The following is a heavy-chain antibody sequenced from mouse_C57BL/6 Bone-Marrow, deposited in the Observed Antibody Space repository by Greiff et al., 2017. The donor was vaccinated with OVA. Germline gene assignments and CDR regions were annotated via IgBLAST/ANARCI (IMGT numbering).Heavy chain of an antibody. D-gene: IGHD3-2*02. CDR3: ATAQATLYAMDY. CDR2: IYPRSGNT. V-gene: IGHV1-81*01. J-gene: IGHJ4*01. CDR1: GYTFTSYG. Sequence: QVQLQQSGAELARPGASVNLSCKASGYTFTSYGISWVKQRTGQGLEWIGEIYPRSGNTYYNEKFKGKATLTADKSSSTAYMELRSLTSEDSAVYFCATAQATLYAMDYWGQGTSVTVSS.